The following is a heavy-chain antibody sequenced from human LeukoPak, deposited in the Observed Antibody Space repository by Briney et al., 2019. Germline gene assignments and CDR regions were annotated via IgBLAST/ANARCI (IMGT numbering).Heavy chain of an antibody. D-gene: IGHD3-22*01. CDR1: GFTFSSYS. J-gene: IGHJ4*02. CDR3: AASSGSGNYAYYFDY. Sequence: GGSLRLSCAASGFTFSSYSMNWVRQAPGKGLEWISSISSSSSYIYYADSVKGRFTISRDIGKNSLYLQMDSLRAEDTAVYYCAASSGSGNYAYYFDYWGQGTLVTVSS. CDR2: ISSSSSYI. V-gene: IGHV3-21*01.